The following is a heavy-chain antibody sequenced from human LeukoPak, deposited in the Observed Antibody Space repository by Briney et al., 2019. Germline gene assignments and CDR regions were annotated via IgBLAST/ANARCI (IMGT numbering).Heavy chain of an antibody. Sequence: KTGGSLRLSCAASGFTFSGYYMSWIRQAPGKGLEWVSYISSNGSTIYYADSVKGRFTISRDNAKNSLYLQMNSLRAEDTAVYYCARGRQQLVPYYYYYGMDVWGQGTTVTVSS. CDR1: GFTFSGYY. CDR3: ARGRQQLVPYYYYYGMDV. J-gene: IGHJ6*02. CDR2: ISSNGSTI. V-gene: IGHV3-11*01. D-gene: IGHD6-13*01.